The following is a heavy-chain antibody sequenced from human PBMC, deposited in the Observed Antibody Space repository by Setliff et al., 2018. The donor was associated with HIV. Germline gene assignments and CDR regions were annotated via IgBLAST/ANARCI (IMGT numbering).Heavy chain of an antibody. CDR1: GYTFTSYY. V-gene: IGHV1-46*01. CDR2: INPSGGST. D-gene: IGHD1-20*01. Sequence: ASVKVSCKASGYTFTSYYMHWVRQAPGQGLEWMGIINPSGGSTSYAQKFQGRVTMTRDTSTSTVYMELSSLRSEDTAVYYCARQSLTGTTGINWFYPWGQGTLVTVSS. J-gene: IGHJ5*02. CDR3: ARQSLTGTTGINWFYP.